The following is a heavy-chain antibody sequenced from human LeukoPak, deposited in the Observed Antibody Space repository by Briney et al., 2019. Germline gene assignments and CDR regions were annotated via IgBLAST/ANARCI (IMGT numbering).Heavy chain of an antibody. CDR3: ARLVITFGGVIPQVFDI. V-gene: IGHV5-51*01. CDR1: GYSFATYW. D-gene: IGHD3-16*02. CDR2: IHPGDSNT. J-gene: IGHJ3*02. Sequence: GESLKNSCKGSGYSFATYWIAWVRQMPGEGLEWLGIIHPGDSNTRYSPSFQGQVTISADKSISTAYLQWSSLKASDTAMYYCARLVITFGGVIPQVFDIWGQGTMVTVSS.